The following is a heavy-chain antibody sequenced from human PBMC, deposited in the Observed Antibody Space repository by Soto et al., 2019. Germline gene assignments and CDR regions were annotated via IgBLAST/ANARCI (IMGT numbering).Heavy chain of an antibody. V-gene: IGHV4-31*03. CDR3: ARELISSSSEIGFDY. CDR2: IYYSGST. CDR1: GGSISSGGYY. Sequence: QVQLQESGPGLVKPSQTLSLTCTVSGGSISSGGYYWSWIRQHPGKGLEWIGYIYYSGSTYYNPSLQSRVTISVDTSKNQFSLKLSSVTAADTAVYYCARELISSSSEIGFDYWGQGTLVTVSS. J-gene: IGHJ4*02. D-gene: IGHD6-13*01.